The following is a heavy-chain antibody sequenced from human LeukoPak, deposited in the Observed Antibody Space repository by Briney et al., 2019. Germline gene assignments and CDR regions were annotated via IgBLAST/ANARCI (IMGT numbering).Heavy chain of an antibody. J-gene: IGHJ4*02. D-gene: IGHD3-22*01. V-gene: IGHV1-2*02. CDR2: SNPNSGGP. CDR1: GYTFTSYD. Sequence: ASVKVSCKASGYTFTSYDINWVRQATGQGLEWMGWSNPNSGGPNYAQKFQGRVTMTRDTSISTAYMELSRLRSDDTAVYYCARDGGYYDSSGYYDYWGQGTLVTVSS. CDR3: ARDGGYYDSSGYYDY.